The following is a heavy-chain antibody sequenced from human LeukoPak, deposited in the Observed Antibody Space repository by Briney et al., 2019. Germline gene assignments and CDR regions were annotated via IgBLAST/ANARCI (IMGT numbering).Heavy chain of an antibody. V-gene: IGHV1-69*05. J-gene: IGHJ6*03. CDR2: IIPIFGTA. D-gene: IGHD2-2*02. CDR3: ARGIVVVPAAIHYYYMDV. CDR1: GGTFSSYA. Sequence: GASVKVSCKASGGTFSSYAISWVRQAPGQGLEWMGGIIPIFGTANYAQRFQGRVTITTDESTSTAYMELSSLRSEDTAVYYCARGIVVVPAAIHYYYMDVWGKGTTVTVSS.